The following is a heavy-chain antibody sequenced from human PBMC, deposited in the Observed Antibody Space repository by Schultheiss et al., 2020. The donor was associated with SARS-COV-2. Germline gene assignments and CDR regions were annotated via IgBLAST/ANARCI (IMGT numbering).Heavy chain of an antibody. CDR2: IYSGGST. Sequence: GGSLRLSCAASGFTFSNAWMSWVRQAPGKGLEWVSVIYSGGSTYYADSVKGRFTISRDNSKNTLYLQMNSLRAEDTAVYYCAKVCSSTSCDSDYWGQGTLVTVSS. V-gene: IGHV3-53*01. CDR1: GFTFSNAW. CDR3: AKVCSSTSCDSDY. J-gene: IGHJ4*02. D-gene: IGHD2-2*01.